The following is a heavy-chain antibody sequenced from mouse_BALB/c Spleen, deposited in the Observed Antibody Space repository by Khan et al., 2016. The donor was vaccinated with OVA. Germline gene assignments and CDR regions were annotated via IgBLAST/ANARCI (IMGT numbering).Heavy chain of an antibody. Sequence: QIQLVQSGAELARPGASVKMSCKASGYTFTNYTIHWVKERPGQGLEWIGYINPSNGYTNYNQKFKDKATLTTDKSSTTAYLQLSSLTSDDSAVYTGVRDGAYQRNDGEFAYWGQGTLVTVSA. CDR1: GYTFTNYT. D-gene: IGHD2-14*01. CDR2: INPSNGYT. CDR3: VRDGAYQRNDGEFAY. V-gene: IGHV1-4*01. J-gene: IGHJ3*01.